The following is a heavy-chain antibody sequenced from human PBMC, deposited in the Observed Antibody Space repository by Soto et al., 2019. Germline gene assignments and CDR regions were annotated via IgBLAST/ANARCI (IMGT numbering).Heavy chain of an antibody. CDR1: GFTFSSSA. CDR3: AMGGVTIFGVVTHFDY. CDR2: ISGNGDTT. Sequence: GGSLRLSCAASGFTFSSSAMSWVRQAPGKGLDWVSAISGNGDTTYYADSVKGRFTISRDISKNTLYLQMNSLRSEDTAVYYCAMGGVTIFGVVTHFDYWGQGTLVTVSS. V-gene: IGHV3-23*01. J-gene: IGHJ4*02. D-gene: IGHD3-3*01.